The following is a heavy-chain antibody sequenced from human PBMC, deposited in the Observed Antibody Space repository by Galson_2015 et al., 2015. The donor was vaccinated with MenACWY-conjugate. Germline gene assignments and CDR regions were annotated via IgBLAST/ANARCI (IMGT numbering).Heavy chain of an antibody. CDR2: IRGNGDIT. CDR3: AKCWGDNSGPCLNFDY. Sequence: SLRLACAASSFTFRNYAMSWVRQAPGTGLQWISGIRGNGDITYYTDSVTGRLTISRDNSKNSLYLQMDSLRADDTAVYYCAKCWGDNSGPCLNFDYWGQGTLVTVSS. J-gene: IGHJ4*02. V-gene: IGHV3-23*01. CDR1: SFTFRNYA. D-gene: IGHD5-12*01.